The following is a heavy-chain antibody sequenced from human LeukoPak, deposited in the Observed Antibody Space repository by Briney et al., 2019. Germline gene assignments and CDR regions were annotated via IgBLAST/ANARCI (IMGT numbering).Heavy chain of an antibody. D-gene: IGHD3-3*01. CDR3: ARGKTIFGVVNQFDY. Sequence: AALTVSCTASGDSFTGYYMHWVRQAPGQGLEWMGGINPNSGGTNYAQKFQGWVTMTRDTSISTAYMELSRLRSDDTAVYYCARGKTIFGVVNQFDYWGQGTLVTVSS. CDR2: INPNSGGT. J-gene: IGHJ4*02. V-gene: IGHV1-2*04. CDR1: GDSFTGYY.